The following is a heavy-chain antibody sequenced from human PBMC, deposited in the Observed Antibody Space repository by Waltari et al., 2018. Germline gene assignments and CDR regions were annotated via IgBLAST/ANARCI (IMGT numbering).Heavy chain of an antibody. Sequence: EVQLVESGGGLVQPGGSLRLSCAASEFTFSSYEMNWVRQAPGKGLEWVSYISSSGSTIYYADSVKGRFTISRDNAKNSLYLQMNSLKTEDTAVYYCTRDLSYYYDSSGYSDWGQGTLVTVSS. CDR1: EFTFSSYE. J-gene: IGHJ4*02. CDR3: TRDLSYYYDSSGYSD. V-gene: IGHV3-48*03. CDR2: ISSSGSTI. D-gene: IGHD3-22*01.